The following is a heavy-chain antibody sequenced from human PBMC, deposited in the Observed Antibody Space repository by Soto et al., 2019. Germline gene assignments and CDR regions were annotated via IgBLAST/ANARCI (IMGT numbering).Heavy chain of an antibody. V-gene: IGHV3-21*01. CDR2: ISSSSSYI. Sequence: EVQLVESGGGLVKPGGSLRLSCAASGFTFSSYSMNWVRQAPGKGLEWVSSISSSSSYIYYADSVKGRFTISRDNAKNSLHLQMNSLRAEDTAVYYCARDPQYYDFWSGYYTTDWGQGTLVTVSS. CDR3: ARDPQYYDFWSGYYTTD. CDR1: GFTFSSYS. D-gene: IGHD3-3*01. J-gene: IGHJ4*02.